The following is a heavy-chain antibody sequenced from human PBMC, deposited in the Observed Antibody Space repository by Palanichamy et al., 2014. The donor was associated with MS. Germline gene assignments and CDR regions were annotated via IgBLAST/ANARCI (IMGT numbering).Heavy chain of an antibody. Sequence: EVQAGGGLGEGLVQPGGSLRLSCAASGFTFSSYSMNWVRQAPGKGLEWVSYISTTSSSIHYADSVKGRFTISRDNAKNSLYLQMNSLRDEDTAVYYCASLNLPAADWGQGTLVTVSS. V-gene: IGHV3-48*02. D-gene: IGHD6-25*01. CDR3: ASLNLPAAD. CDR2: ISTTSSSI. CDR1: GFTFSSYS. J-gene: IGHJ4*02.